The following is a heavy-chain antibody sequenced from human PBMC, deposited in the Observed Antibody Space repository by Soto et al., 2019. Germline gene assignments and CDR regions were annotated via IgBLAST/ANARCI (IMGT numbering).Heavy chain of an antibody. J-gene: IGHJ6*02. CDR1: GGTFTNYA. V-gene: IGHV1-69*12. CDR2: IIPICGTP. Sequence: QVQLVQSGAEVKKPGSSLKVSCKASGGTFTNYAFSWVRQAPGQGPEWMGGIIPICGTPDYAQKFQGRVIITADESTRTVSMELNSLRSDDTAVYYCARERSVGYCITTTCPKPFYYYAMDVWGQGTTVTVSS. CDR3: ARERSVGYCITTTCPKPFYYYAMDV. D-gene: IGHD2-2*01.